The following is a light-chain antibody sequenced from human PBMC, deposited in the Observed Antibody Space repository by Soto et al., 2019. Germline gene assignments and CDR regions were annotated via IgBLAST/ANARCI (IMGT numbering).Light chain of an antibody. Sequence: QSVLTQPRSVSGSPGQSVTISCTGTSSDVGGYNYVSWYQQHPGKAPKLMIYDVSKRPSGVPDRFYGSESGNTASLTISGLQAEDEADYYCCSYAGSYTYVFGTGT. V-gene: IGLV2-11*01. CDR3: CSYAGSYTYV. CDR2: DVS. J-gene: IGLJ1*01. CDR1: SSDVGGYNY.